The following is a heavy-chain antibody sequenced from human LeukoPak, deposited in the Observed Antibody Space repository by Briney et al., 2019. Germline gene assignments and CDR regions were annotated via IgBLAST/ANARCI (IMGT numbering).Heavy chain of an antibody. Sequence: ASVKVSCKVSGYTLTELSMHWVRQAPGQGLEWMGWISAYNGNTNYAQKLQGRVTMTTDTSTSTAYMELRSLRSDDTAVYYCASSLYSSGWYGDYWGQGTLVTVSS. CDR1: GYTLTELS. V-gene: IGHV1-18*01. J-gene: IGHJ4*02. CDR2: ISAYNGNT. CDR3: ASSLYSSGWYGDY. D-gene: IGHD6-19*01.